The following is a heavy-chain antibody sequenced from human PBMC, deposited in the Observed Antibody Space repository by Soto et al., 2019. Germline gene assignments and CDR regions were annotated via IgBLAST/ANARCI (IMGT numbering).Heavy chain of an antibody. J-gene: IGHJ4*02. D-gene: IGHD6-19*01. V-gene: IGHV4-39*01. Sequence: SETLSLTCTVSGGSISSSSYYWGWIRQPPGKGLEWIGSIYYSGSTYYNPSLKSRVTISVDTSKNQFSLKLSSVTAADTAVYYCARNFIAVAGIDYWGLGTLVTVSS. CDR2: IYYSGST. CDR3: ARNFIAVAGIDY. CDR1: GGSISSSSYY.